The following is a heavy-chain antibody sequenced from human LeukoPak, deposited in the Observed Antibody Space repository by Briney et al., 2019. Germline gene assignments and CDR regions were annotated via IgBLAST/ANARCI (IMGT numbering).Heavy chain of an antibody. CDR1: GFALTSYT. D-gene: IGHD5-18*01. CDR2: LRGPEGSP. Sequence: AGGSLRLSCAASGFALTSYTMSWVRQAPGKGLEWVSSLRGPEGSPFYADSVKGRFTISRDNSKNTLYLQMNSLRAEDTAVYYCARARAGTAMLSDYGMDVWGQGTTVTVSS. J-gene: IGHJ6*02. CDR3: ARARAGTAMLSDYGMDV. V-gene: IGHV3-23*01.